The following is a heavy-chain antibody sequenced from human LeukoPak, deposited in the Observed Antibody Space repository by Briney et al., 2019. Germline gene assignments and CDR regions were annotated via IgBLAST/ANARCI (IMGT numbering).Heavy chain of an antibody. J-gene: IGHJ4*02. CDR2: ISGSGGST. CDR3: ARFSGWYLGGDLFDY. V-gene: IGHV3-23*01. D-gene: IGHD6-19*01. Sequence: GGSLRLSCAASGFTFSSYAMSWVRQAPGKGLEWVSAISGSGGSTYYADSVKGRFTISRDNSKNTLYLQMNSLRAEDTAVYYCARFSGWYLGGDLFDYWGQGPWSPSPQ. CDR1: GFTFSSYA.